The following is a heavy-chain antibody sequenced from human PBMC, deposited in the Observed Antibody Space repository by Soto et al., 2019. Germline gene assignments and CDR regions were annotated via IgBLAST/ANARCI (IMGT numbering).Heavy chain of an antibody. D-gene: IGHD5-12*01. J-gene: IGHJ4*02. CDR1: SQSFSDYY. V-gene: IGHV4-34*01. Sequence: SETLSLTCTMYSQSFSDYYWNWIRQTPGKGLEWIGEIDRSGRTKYNPSLKSRVTISVDTSKNQFSLRLGSVTAADTAVYYCARQTRYIGYALWPPYYFDYWGQGLLVTVSS. CDR3: ARQTRYIGYALWPPYYFDY. CDR2: IDRSGRT.